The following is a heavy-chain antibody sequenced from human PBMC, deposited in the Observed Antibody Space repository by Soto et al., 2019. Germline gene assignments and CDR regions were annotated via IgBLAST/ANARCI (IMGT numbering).Heavy chain of an antibody. J-gene: IGHJ4*02. CDR2: INHSGST. CDR1: GGSFSGYY. CDR3: ARGRIVAL. V-gene: IGHV4-34*01. D-gene: IGHD3-22*01. Sequence: LSLTCAVYGGSFSGYYWSWIRQPPGKGLEWIGEINHSGSTNYNPSLKSRVTISVDTSKNQFSLKLSSVTAGDTAWYYCARGRIVALWGKGTLVTVSS.